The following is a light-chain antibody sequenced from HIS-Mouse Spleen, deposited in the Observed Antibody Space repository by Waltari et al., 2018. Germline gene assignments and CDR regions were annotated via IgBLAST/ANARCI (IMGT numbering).Light chain of an antibody. CDR1: SSDVGSYNR. CDR3: SLYTSSSTLV. J-gene: IGLJ2*01. Sequence: QSALTQPPSVSGSPGQSVTISCPGPSSDVGSYNRVSWYQQPPGPAPKLMIYEVSNRPSGVPDRFSGSKSGNTASLTISGLQAEDEADYYCSLYTSSSTLVFGGGTKLTVL. CDR2: EVS. V-gene: IGLV2-18*01.